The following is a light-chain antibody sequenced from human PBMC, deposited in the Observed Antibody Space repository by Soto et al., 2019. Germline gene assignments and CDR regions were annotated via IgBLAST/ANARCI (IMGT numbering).Light chain of an antibody. CDR3: QKYDSAPWT. CDR1: QGISND. J-gene: IGKJ1*01. CDR2: AAS. Sequence: DIQMTQSPSSLSASERDRVTITCRASQGISNDLAWYQQKPGKVPKLLIYAASTLQSGVPSGFSGSGSGTDFTLTISSLQPEAVATYYCQKYDSAPWTFGQGTKVEIK. V-gene: IGKV1-27*01.